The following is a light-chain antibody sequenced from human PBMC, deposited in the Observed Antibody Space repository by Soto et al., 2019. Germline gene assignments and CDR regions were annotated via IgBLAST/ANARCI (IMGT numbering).Light chain of an antibody. J-gene: IGKJ1*01. Sequence: ETALTQSPGTLYLSPGERATLSCMASQSVSSNYLAWYQHIPGPDPRLLIYGASTRATGIPDRFSGSGSGADFTLTIIRLEPEDFAVDYCQQFDRPLPSLTFGQGTKVE. CDR1: QSVSSNY. CDR2: GAS. CDR3: QQFDRPLPSLT. V-gene: IGKV3-20*01.